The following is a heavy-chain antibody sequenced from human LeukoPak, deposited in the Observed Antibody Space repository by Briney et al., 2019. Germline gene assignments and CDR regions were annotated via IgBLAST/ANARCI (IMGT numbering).Heavy chain of an antibody. CDR2: IYHGGST. V-gene: IGHV4-30-2*01. CDR3: AWYSDGNIHGAFDP. D-gene: IGHD3-16*01. CDR1: GGSITSGSYS. Sequence: PSETLSLTCTISGGSITSGSYSWSWIRQPPGKGPEWIGFIYHGGSTFYNPSLRSRATISIGWTRTQFSLQLTSVTAADTAVYYCAWYSDGNIHGAFDPWGQGTMVIVSS. J-gene: IGHJ3*01.